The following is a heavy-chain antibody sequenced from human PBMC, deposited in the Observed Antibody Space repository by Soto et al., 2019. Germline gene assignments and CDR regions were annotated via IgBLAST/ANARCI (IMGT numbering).Heavy chain of an antibody. V-gene: IGHV4-34*02. Sequence: QVQLQQWGAGLLKPSENLTLTYADYGGSFSGYYWSWIRQPPGKGLEWIGEINHRGSTNYNPSLXSRXXXXXXXXXXXXXXXXXXXXXXXXXXXXXXXXXXXXXXXXPFDFWGQGTLVTVSS. J-gene: IGHJ4*02. CDR1: GGSFSGYY. CDR2: INHRGST. CDR3: XXXXXXXXXXXPFDF.